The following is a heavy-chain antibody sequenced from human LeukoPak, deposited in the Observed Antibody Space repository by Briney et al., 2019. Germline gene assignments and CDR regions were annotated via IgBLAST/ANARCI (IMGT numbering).Heavy chain of an antibody. D-gene: IGHD3-10*01. J-gene: IGHJ6*03. CDR3: TKDGYFGSGSYYYYYMDV. V-gene: IGHV3-30*02. CDR1: RFAFSSYA. CDR2: IRYDGDYK. Sequence: GGSLRLSCVASRFAFSSYAMTWVRQAPGKGLEWVAFIRYDGDYKYYADSVKGRFTISRDNSKNSLSLQMNSLRAEDMAVYYCTKDGYFGSGSYYYYYMDVWGKGTTVTVSS.